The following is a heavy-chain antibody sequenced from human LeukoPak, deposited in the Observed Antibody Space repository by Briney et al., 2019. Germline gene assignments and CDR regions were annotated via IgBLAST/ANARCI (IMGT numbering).Heavy chain of an antibody. D-gene: IGHD3-10*01. CDR1: GFTFSSYA. Sequence: GGSLRLSCAASGFTFSSYAMHWVRQAPGKGLEWVAVISYDGSNKYYADSEKGLFTISRDNSKNTLYLQMNSLRAEDTAVYYCARDPDIYGSGSFLFDYWGQGTLVTVSS. CDR3: ARDPDIYGSGSFLFDY. V-gene: IGHV3-30*04. CDR2: ISYDGSNK. J-gene: IGHJ4*02.